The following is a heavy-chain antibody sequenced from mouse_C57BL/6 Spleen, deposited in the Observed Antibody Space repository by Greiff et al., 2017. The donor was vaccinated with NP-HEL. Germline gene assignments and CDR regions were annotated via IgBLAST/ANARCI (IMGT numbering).Heavy chain of an antibody. Sequence: EVQGVESGGGLVQPGGSLKLSCAASGFTFSDYGMAWVRQAPRKGPEWVAFISNLAYSIYYADTVTGRFTISRENAKNTLYLEMSSLRSEDTAMYYCARVYDYDEGVYAMDYWGQGTSVTVSS. CDR2: ISNLAYSI. D-gene: IGHD2-4*01. J-gene: IGHJ4*01. CDR1: GFTFSDYG. V-gene: IGHV5-15*01. CDR3: ARVYDYDEGVYAMDY.